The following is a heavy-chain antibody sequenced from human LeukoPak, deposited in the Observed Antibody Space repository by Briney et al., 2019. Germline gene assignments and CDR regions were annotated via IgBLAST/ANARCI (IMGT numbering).Heavy chain of an antibody. CDR1: GFTFRDYW. CDR3: AREQAVAPFQH. CDR2: ISSSSSSI. J-gene: IGHJ1*01. V-gene: IGHV3-48*04. Sequence: GGSLRLSCAASGFTFRDYWMSWVRQAPGKGLEWISYISSSSSSIYYTDSVKGRFTISRDNAKNSLYLQMNSLRAEDTAVYYCAREQAVAPFQHWGQGTLVTVSS. D-gene: IGHD2-2*01.